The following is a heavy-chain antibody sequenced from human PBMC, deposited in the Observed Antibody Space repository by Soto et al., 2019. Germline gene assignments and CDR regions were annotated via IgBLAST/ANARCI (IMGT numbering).Heavy chain of an antibody. J-gene: IGHJ4*02. D-gene: IGHD6-19*01. CDR1: GFHFAAYA. Sequence: EVQLLESGGGLVQGGGSLRLSCAASGFHFAAYAMSWVRQAPGKGLEWVSSIGTSSSITYYPDSLKGRFTISRDNSKNTLYLQTNSLRAEDTAVYYCAKDLPGSGWSFDYWGQGTLVTVSS. V-gene: IGHV3-23*01. CDR2: IGTSSSIT. CDR3: AKDLPGSGWSFDY.